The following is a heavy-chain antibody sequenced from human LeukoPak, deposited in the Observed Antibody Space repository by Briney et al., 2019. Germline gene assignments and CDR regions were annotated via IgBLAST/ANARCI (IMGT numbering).Heavy chain of an antibody. D-gene: IGHD3-22*01. CDR2: ITPIFGTA. V-gene: IGHV1-69*13. J-gene: IGHJ4*02. CDR1: GGTFSRFT. CDR3: AREWGLESSGYFYAY. Sequence: GASVKVSCKASGGTFSRFTISWVRQAPGQGFEWMGGITPIFGTANFAQKFQGRVSITADGSTSTAFMELSSLTSEDTAVYYCAREWGLESSGYFYAYWGQGTLVTVSS.